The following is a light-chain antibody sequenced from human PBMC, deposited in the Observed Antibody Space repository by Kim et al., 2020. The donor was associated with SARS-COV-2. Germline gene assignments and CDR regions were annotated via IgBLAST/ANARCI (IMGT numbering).Light chain of an antibody. Sequence: SYELTQPPSVSVSPGQTASITCSGDKVGDKYACWYQQKPGQSPVLVIYQDSKRPSGIPERFSCSNSGNTATLTISGTQAMDEADYYCQAWDSSILFGGGT. J-gene: IGLJ2*01. CDR1: KVGDKY. CDR2: QDS. V-gene: IGLV3-1*01. CDR3: QAWDSSIL.